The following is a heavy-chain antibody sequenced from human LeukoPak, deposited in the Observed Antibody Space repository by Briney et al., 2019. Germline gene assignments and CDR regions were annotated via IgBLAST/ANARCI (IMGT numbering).Heavy chain of an antibody. CDR1: GFSFSSSW. Sequence: PGGSLRLSCAASGFSFSSSWMHWVRQVPRKGLEWVSRINDDETSTTYAESVKGRFTISRGNAKNTLFLQMNSLRAEDTAVYYCATTGSGSYYGYWGQGTLVTVSS. V-gene: IGHV3-74*01. J-gene: IGHJ4*02. CDR3: ATTGSGSYYGY. D-gene: IGHD1-26*01. CDR2: INDDETST.